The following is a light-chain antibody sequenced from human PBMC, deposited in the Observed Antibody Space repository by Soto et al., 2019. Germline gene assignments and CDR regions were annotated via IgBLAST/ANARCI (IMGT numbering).Light chain of an antibody. J-gene: IGKJ4*01. CDR3: QQRSSWPPT. CDR1: QSAGTF. V-gene: IGKV3-11*01. Sequence: EIVLTQSPATVSLSPGERATLSCRASQSAGTFLAWYQQKPGQAPRLLIYDASTRATGTPARFSGSGSGTDFTLTISSLEPEDFAVFYCQQRSSWPPTFGGGNKVEIK. CDR2: DAS.